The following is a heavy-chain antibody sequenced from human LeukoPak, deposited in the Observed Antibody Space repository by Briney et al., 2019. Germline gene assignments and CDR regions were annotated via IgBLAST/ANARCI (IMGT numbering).Heavy chain of an antibody. J-gene: IGHJ4*02. V-gene: IGHV3-23*01. CDR3: AKDVCTSPRCLLYFDS. D-gene: IGHD2-8*01. CDR2: ISGFNT. CDR1: GFAFSNYA. Sequence: GGSLRLSCTTSGFAFSNYAMNWVRQAPGKGPEWVSGISGFNTYYAASVKGRFTTFRDNSKNVLYLQMDRLRAEDTAVYSCAKDVCTSPRCLLYFDSWGQGTLVTVSS.